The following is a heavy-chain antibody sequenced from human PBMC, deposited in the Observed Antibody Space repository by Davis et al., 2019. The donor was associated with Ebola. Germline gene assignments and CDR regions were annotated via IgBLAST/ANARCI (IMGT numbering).Heavy chain of an antibody. CDR2: LGTSADT. J-gene: IGHJ6*04. D-gene: IGHD3-3*01. CDR3: AKSGLSFGVVKYHYGMDV. Sequence: GGSLRLSCVASGFVFRNYVMSWVRQAPGKGLEWVSTLGTSADTYYADSVKGRFTISRDNSKKTLYLQMNSLRAEDTAVYYCAKSGLSFGVVKYHYGMDVWGKGTTVTVSS. V-gene: IGHV3-23*01. CDR1: GFVFRNYV.